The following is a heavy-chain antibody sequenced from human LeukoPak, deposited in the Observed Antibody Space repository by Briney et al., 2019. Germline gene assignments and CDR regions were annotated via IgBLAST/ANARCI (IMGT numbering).Heavy chain of an antibody. CDR3: TGAGAQVQNSY. D-gene: IGHD1-1*01. V-gene: IGHV3-74*01. J-gene: IGHJ4*02. CDR1: GFSFDTYW. CDR2: INTDGSTT. Sequence: GGSLRLSCAASGFSFDTYWMHWVRQAPGKGLEWVSRINTDGSTTDYADSVKGRFSISRDNAKSTLYLQMNSLRADDTALYYCTGAGAQVQNSYWGQGTLVYVSS.